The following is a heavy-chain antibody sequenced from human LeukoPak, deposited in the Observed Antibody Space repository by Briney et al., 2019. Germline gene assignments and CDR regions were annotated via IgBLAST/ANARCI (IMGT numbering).Heavy chain of an antibody. CDR2: IYYSGST. CDR1: GGSISSYY. Sequence: SETLSLTCAVSGGSISSYYWSWIRQPPGKGLEWIGYIYYSGSTNYNPSLKSRVTISVDTSKNQFSLKLSSVTAADTAVYYCARHMGLGYSYGYPYFDYWGQGTLVTVSS. J-gene: IGHJ4*02. D-gene: IGHD5-18*01. V-gene: IGHV4-59*08. CDR3: ARHMGLGYSYGYPYFDY.